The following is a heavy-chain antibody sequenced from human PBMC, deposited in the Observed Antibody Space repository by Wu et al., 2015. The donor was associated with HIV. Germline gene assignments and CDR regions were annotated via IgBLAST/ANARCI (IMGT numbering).Heavy chain of an antibody. CDR1: GDGFTSYA. D-gene: IGHD5-12*01. CDR2: INPLFGTT. Sequence: QVHLVQFGGEVKKPGSSVKVTCKASGDGFTSYAVSWVRQAPGQGLEWMGGINPLFGTTKFAQKFQGRLTITTDELRTTAYMELSSLKSEDTAVYYCARTERGYSGYDLGMDYYYGMDVWGQGTTVTVSS. J-gene: IGHJ6*02. CDR3: ARTERGYSGYDLGMDYYYGMDV. V-gene: IGHV1-69*05.